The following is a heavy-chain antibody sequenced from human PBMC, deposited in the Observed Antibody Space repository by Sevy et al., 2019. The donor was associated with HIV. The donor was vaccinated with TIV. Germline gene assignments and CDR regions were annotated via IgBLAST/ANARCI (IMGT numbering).Heavy chain of an antibody. CDR2: INPNSGGT. CDR1: GYFFTGYY. Sequence: ASVKVSCKASGYFFTGYYLHWVRQTPGQGLEWMGRINPNSGGTNYEQNLQGRVTMTRDTSISTAYMELSRLRSDDTAVYYCARGGGYSSGWWTFDFWGQGTLVTVSS. V-gene: IGHV1-2*06. J-gene: IGHJ4*02. CDR3: ARGGGYSSGWWTFDF. D-gene: IGHD6-19*01.